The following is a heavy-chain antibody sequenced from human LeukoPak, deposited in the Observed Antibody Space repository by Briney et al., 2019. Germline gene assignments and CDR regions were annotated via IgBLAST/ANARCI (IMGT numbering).Heavy chain of an antibody. CDR3: ARDLGSSWFEPLDY. D-gene: IGHD6-13*01. Sequence: SETLSLTCSVSGGSIRSYYWSWIRQPPGKGLEWIGSIYYSGSTNYNPSLKSRVTISVDKSKNQFSLKLTSATAADTAVYYCARDLGSSWFEPLDYWGQGILVIVSS. CDR2: IYYSGST. J-gene: IGHJ4*02. V-gene: IGHV4-59*12. CDR1: GGSIRSYY.